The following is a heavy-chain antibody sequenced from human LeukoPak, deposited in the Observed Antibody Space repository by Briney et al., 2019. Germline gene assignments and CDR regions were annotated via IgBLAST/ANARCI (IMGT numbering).Heavy chain of an antibody. D-gene: IGHD4-11*01. CDR1: GFTFSSYG. J-gene: IGHJ4*02. CDR2: IWYDGSNK. CDR3: ARDYRYYFDY. Sequence: PGGSLRLSCAASGFTFSSYGMHWVRQAPSKGLEWVAVIWYDGSNKYYADSVKGRFTISRDNSKNTLYLQMNSLRAEDTAVYYCARDYRYYFDYWGQGTLVTVSS. V-gene: IGHV3-33*01.